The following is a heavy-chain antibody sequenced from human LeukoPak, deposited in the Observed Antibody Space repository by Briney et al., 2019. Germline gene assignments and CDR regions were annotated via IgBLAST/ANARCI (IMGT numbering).Heavy chain of an antibody. V-gene: IGHV3-48*03. CDR1: GFTLSNYV. Sequence: KPGGSLRLSCAAYGFTLSNYVMNWVSQAPGKGLEWISYISHDGTTIYYPDSVKCRSTISRDNAKNSLFLQMNSLRAEDTAVYYCARDGTTSMSNYYYAKDVWGQGTTVTVSS. CDR2: ISHDGTTI. CDR3: ARDGTTSMSNYYYAKDV. D-gene: IGHD4-11*01. J-gene: IGHJ6*02.